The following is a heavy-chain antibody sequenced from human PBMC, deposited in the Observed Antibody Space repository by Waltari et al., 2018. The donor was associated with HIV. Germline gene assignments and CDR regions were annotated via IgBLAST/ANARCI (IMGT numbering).Heavy chain of an antibody. D-gene: IGHD2-15*01. CDR3: AKELRSGYSYYYYGMDV. Sequence: QGQLVESGGGVVQPGGSLRLSCAASGFSFSISGMHWVRQAPGKGLEWVTLRRYDGNTKYYADSVKGRFTISRDNSKNTLYLQMSSLRAEDTAVYYCAKELRSGYSYYYYGMDVWGQGTTVTVSS. J-gene: IGHJ6*02. CDR1: GFSFSISG. V-gene: IGHV3-30*02. CDR2: RRYDGNTK.